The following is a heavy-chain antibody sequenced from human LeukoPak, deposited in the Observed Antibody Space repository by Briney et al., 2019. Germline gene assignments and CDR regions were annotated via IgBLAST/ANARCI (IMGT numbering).Heavy chain of an antibody. V-gene: IGHV4-39*01. CDR1: GDPVSNTNYY. J-gene: IGHJ5*02. CDR3: ARVPRRFGEFDP. D-gene: IGHD3-10*01. CDR2: FYYSGNT. Sequence: SETLSLTCTVSGDPVSNTNYYWGWIRQPPGKGLEWIGTFYYSGNTYYNPSLKSRVTISVDTSKNQFSLILSSVTAADTAVYYCARVPRRFGEFDPRGQGTLVTVSS.